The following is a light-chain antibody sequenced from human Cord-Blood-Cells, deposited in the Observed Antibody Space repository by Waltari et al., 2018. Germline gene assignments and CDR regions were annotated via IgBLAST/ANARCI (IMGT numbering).Light chain of an antibody. CDR3: MQALQTPRT. CDR2: LGS. CDR1: QSLLHSNGYNY. J-gene: IGKJ1*01. Sequence: IVLTQSPLSLPVTPGEPASTSCRSSQSLLHSNGYNYLDLYLQKPGQSPQLLIYLGSNRVSGVPDRFSCSGSGTDFTLKISSVEAEDVGVYYCMQALQTPRTFGQGTKVEIK. V-gene: IGKV2-28*01.